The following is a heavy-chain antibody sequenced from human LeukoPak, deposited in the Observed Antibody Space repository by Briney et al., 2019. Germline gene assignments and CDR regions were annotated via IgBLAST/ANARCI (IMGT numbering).Heavy chain of an antibody. CDR1: GFTFSGSA. Sequence: GGSLKLSCAASGFTFSGSAMHWVRQASGKGLEWVGRIRSKANSYATAYAASVKGRFTISRDDSKNTAYLQMNSLKTEDTAVDYCTRGYSGYYYYMDVWGKGTTVTVSS. D-gene: IGHD5-12*01. CDR3: TRGYSGYYYYMDV. V-gene: IGHV3-73*01. CDR2: IRSKANSYAT. J-gene: IGHJ6*03.